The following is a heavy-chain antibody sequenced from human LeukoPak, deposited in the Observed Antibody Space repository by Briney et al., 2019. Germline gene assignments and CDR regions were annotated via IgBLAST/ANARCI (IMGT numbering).Heavy chain of an antibody. V-gene: IGHV4-59*08. CDR1: GGSISSYY. Sequence: SETLSLTCTVAGGSISSYYWSWIRQPPGKGLEWIGYIYYSGSTNYNPSLKSRVTISVDTSKNQFSLKLSSVTAADTAVYYCARLATTVTTNWYFDLWGRGTLVTVSS. CDR2: IYYSGST. CDR3: ARLATTVTTNWYFDL. D-gene: IGHD4-17*01. J-gene: IGHJ2*01.